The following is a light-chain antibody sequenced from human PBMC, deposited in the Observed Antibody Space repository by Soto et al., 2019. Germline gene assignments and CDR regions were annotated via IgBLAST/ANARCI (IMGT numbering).Light chain of an antibody. V-gene: IGLV7-46*01. J-gene: IGLJ2*01. CDR1: TGAVTSGHY. CDR2: DIS. Sequence: QAVVTQEPSLTVSPGGTVTLTCGSSTGAVTSGHYPYWFQQKPGQAPRTLIYDISKKHSWTPARFSGSLLGGKAALTLSGAQPEDEADYYCFLTYSGSRVFGGWTKLTVL. CDR3: FLTYSGSRV.